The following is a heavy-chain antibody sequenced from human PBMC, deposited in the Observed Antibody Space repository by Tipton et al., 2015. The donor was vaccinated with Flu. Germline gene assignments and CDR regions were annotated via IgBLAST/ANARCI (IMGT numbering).Heavy chain of an antibody. Sequence: TLSLTCTVSGGSISSYYWSWIRQPPGKGLEWIGYIYYSGSTNYNPSLKSRVTISVDTSKNQFSLKLSSVTAADTAVYYCARHRGYGDYPDYFDYWGQGTLVTVSS. CDR2: IYYSGST. D-gene: IGHD4-17*01. CDR3: ARHRGYGDYPDYFDY. V-gene: IGHV4-59*08. CDR1: GGSISSYY. J-gene: IGHJ4*02.